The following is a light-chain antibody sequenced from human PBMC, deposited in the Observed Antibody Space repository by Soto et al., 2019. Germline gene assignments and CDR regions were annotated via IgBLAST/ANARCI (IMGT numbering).Light chain of an antibody. V-gene: IGLV2-8*01. CDR3: NSYAGSNNVV. Sequence: QSVLTQPASVSGSPGQSITISCTGTSSDVGGYNYVSWYQQHPGEVPKLLIYEVTKRPSGVPDRFSGSKSGNTASLTVSGLQAEDAADYYCNSYAGSNNVVFGGGTKLTVL. CDR2: EVT. J-gene: IGLJ2*01. CDR1: SSDVGGYNY.